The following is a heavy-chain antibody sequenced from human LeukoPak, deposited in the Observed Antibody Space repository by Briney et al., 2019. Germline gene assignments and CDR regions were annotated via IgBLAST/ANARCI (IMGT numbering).Heavy chain of an antibody. Sequence: PGESLRLSCAASGFTFSSYAMSWVRQAPGKGLEWVSAISGSGGSTYYADSVKGRFTISRDNSKNTLYLQMNSLRAEDTAVYYCAKASYVDTAMVGFDYWGQGTLVTVSS. CDR1: GFTFSSYA. CDR2: ISGSGGST. D-gene: IGHD5-18*01. CDR3: AKASYVDTAMVGFDY. J-gene: IGHJ4*02. V-gene: IGHV3-23*01.